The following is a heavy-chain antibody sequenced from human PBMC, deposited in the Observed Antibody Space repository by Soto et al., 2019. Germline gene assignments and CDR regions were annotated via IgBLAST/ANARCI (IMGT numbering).Heavy chain of an antibody. Sequence: QVQLVESGGGVVQPGRSLRLSCEGSGFTSSSYVMHWVRQAPGKGLEWVALISFDGSKKNYADSVKGRFTFSRDNSKNMMYLQMNSLRPEDTAVYYCARGVFYYYGSSGYSPDYWGQGTLVTVSS. CDR2: ISFDGSKK. J-gene: IGHJ4*02. D-gene: IGHD3-22*01. CDR1: GFTSSSYV. CDR3: ARGVFYYYGSSGYSPDY. V-gene: IGHV3-30-3*01.